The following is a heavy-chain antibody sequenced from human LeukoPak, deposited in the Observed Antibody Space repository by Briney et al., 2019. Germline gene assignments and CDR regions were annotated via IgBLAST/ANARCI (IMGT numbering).Heavy chain of an antibody. J-gene: IGHJ4*02. D-gene: IGHD5-18*01. Sequence: SVKVSCKASGGTFSSYAISWVRQAPGQGLEWMGRIIPIFGTANYAQKFQGRVTITTDESTSTAYMELSSLRSEDTAVYYCARAGGTAMVPGYFDYWGQGTLVTVSS. V-gene: IGHV1-69*05. CDR3: ARAGGTAMVPGYFDY. CDR2: IIPIFGTA. CDR1: GGTFSSYA.